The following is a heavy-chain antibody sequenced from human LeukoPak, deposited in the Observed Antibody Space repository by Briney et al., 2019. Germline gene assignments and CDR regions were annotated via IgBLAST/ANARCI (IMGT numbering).Heavy chain of an antibody. CDR2: IKSKTDGGTT. CDR3: ARDQLDYYGSGSSFDY. Sequence: GGSLRLSCAASGFTFSNAWTSWVRQAPGKGLEWVGRIKSKTDGGTTDYAAPVKGRFTISRDDSKNTLYLQMNSLRAEDTAVYYCARDQLDYYGSGSSFDYWGQGTLVTVSS. CDR1: GFTFSNAW. J-gene: IGHJ4*02. V-gene: IGHV3-15*01. D-gene: IGHD3-10*01.